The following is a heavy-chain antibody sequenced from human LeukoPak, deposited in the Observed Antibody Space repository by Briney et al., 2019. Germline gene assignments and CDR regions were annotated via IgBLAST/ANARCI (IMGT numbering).Heavy chain of an antibody. J-gene: IGHJ4*02. CDR2: ISSSSSYI. Sequence: GGSLRLSCAASGFTFSSYSMNWVRQAPGKGLEWVSSISSSSSYIYYADSVKGRFTISRDNAKNSLYLQMNSLRAEDTAVYYCAREVVGATGEYWGQGILVTVSS. CDR3: AREVVGATGEY. CDR1: GFTFSSYS. D-gene: IGHD1-26*01. V-gene: IGHV3-21*01.